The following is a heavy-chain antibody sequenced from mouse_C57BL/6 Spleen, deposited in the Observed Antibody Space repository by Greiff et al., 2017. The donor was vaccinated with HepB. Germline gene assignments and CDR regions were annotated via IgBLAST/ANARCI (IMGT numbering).Heavy chain of an antibody. CDR2: ISSGGDYI. J-gene: IGHJ1*03. Sequence: EVHLVESGEGLVKPGGSLKLSCAASGFTFSSYAMSWVRQTPEKRLEWVAYISSGGDYIYYADTVKGRFTISIDNARNTLYLQMSSLKSEDTAMYSCTRDSDYFGSSSRYFDVWGTGTTVTVSS. CDR1: GFTFSSYA. V-gene: IGHV5-9-1*02. CDR3: TRDSDYFGSSSRYFDV. D-gene: IGHD1-1*01.